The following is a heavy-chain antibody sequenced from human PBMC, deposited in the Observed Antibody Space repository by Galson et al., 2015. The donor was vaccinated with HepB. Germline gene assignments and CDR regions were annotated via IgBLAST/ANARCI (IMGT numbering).Heavy chain of an antibody. Sequence: SLRLSCAGSGFTFSRYSMSWVRQAPGKGLEWVANMREDGSEKNYVDSVKGRFTISRDKAKNSLYLQMNSLRVDDTAVYYCVRVNLLRHFDLLSQETSYYYAMDVWGQGTTVTVSS. CDR3: VRVNLLRHFDLLSQETSYYYAMDV. D-gene: IGHD3-9*01. CDR2: MREDGSEK. J-gene: IGHJ6*02. V-gene: IGHV3-7*03. CDR1: GFTFSRYS.